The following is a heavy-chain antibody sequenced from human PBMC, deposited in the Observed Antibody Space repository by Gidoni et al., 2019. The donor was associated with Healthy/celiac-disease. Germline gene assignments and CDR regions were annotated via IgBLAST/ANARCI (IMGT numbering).Heavy chain of an antibody. CDR2: IHPNSGGR. J-gene: IGHJ5*02. CDR1: GYTVTGYY. D-gene: IGHD3-3*01. V-gene: IGHV1-2*02. CDR3: ARGPAYYGCHRGWFDP. Sequence: QLQLVHSGAEVKKPGASVKVSCKASGYTVTGYYMHWVRQVLGQGLEWSGWIHPNSGGRNYAQKFQGRVTKTRNTSISTAYMELSRLRSDDTAVYYCARGPAYYGCHRGWFDPWGQGTLVTGSS.